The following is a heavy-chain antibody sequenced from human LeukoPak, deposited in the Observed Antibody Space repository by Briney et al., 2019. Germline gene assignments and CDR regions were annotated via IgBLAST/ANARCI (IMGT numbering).Heavy chain of an antibody. CDR1: GGSITSSSYY. Sequence: SETLSLTCTVSGGSITSSSYYWGWIRQPPGKGLEWIGSIYYSGSTYYNPSLKSRVTISVDTSKNQFSLKLSSVTAADTAVYYCARGNWNDVVGYYFDYWGQGTLVTVSS. D-gene: IGHD1-1*01. CDR2: IYYSGST. J-gene: IGHJ4*02. V-gene: IGHV4-39*07. CDR3: ARGNWNDVVGYYFDY.